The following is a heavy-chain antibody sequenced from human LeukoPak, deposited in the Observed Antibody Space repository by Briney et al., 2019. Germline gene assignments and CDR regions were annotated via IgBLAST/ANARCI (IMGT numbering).Heavy chain of an antibody. CDR2: INYSGST. D-gene: IGHD3-22*01. CDR1: GESFSGYY. J-gene: IGHJ5*02. Sequence: SETLSLTCAVYGESFSGYYWTYIRQPPGKGLEWIGEINYSGSTNYNPPLKSRVTISVDTSKNQFYLKLSSVTAEDTAVYYCARSHYYDSSGSHNNWFDPWGQGTLVTVSS. CDR3: ARSHYYDSSGSHNNWFDP. V-gene: IGHV4-34*01.